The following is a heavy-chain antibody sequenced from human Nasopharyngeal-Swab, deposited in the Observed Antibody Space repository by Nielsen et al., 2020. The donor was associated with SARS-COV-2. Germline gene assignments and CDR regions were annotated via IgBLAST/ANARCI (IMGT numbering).Heavy chain of an antibody. CDR2: INWNSGRK. V-gene: IGHV3-9*01. J-gene: IGHJ4*02. D-gene: IGHD5-18*01. CDR1: GFTFDDYT. CDR3: AKARRTDTYGFECFDY. Sequence: GGSLRLSCAASGFTFDDYTMHWVRQPPGEGLEWVSGINWNSGRKGYADSVKGRFTISRDNAKNSLYLQMNSLRPEDTALYYCAKARRTDTYGFECFDYWGQGSLVTVSS.